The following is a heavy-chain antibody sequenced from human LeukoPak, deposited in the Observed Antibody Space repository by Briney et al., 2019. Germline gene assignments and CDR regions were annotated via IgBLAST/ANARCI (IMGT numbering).Heavy chain of an antibody. D-gene: IGHD3-16*02. V-gene: IGHV4-34*01. Sequence: SETLSLTCAVYGGSFSGYYWSWIRQPPGKGLEWIGEINHSGSTNYNPSLKSRVTISVDTSKNQFSLKLSSVTAADTALYYCARDWFTRLGELSPDRAFDYWGQGTLVTVSS. CDR2: INHSGST. J-gene: IGHJ4*02. CDR3: ARDWFTRLGELSPDRAFDY. CDR1: GGSFSGYY.